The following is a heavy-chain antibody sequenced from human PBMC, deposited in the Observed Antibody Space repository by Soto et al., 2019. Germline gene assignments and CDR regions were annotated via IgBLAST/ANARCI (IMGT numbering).Heavy chain of an antibody. J-gene: IGHJ6*02. CDR2: ITASGGNT. Sequence: PGGSLRLSCTASGFNFRSYGMSWVRQAPGKGLEWVSGITASGGNTYYTDSVKGRFTISRDNSKNTLYLQMSGLRVEDTAVFHCAKSSMNAKEVWGQGTTVTVSS. D-gene: IGHD2-21*01. V-gene: IGHV3-23*01. CDR3: AKSSMNAKEV. CDR1: GFNFRSYG.